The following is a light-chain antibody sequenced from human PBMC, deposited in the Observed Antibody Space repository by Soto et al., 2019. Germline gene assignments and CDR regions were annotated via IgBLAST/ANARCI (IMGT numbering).Light chain of an antibody. CDR3: QQRSNWPT. CDR1: QSVYSD. CDR2: GAS. Sequence: EIVMTQSPATLSVSPGERATLSCSASQSVYSDLAWYQQKPGQAPRLLIYGASTRATGIPARFSGSGSGTDFTLTISSLEPEDFAVYYCQQRSNWPTFGQGTKV. V-gene: IGKV3-11*01. J-gene: IGKJ1*01.